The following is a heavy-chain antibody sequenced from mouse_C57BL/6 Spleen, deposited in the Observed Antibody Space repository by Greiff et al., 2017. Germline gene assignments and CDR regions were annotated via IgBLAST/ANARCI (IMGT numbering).Heavy chain of an antibody. J-gene: IGHJ2*01. CDR1: GYTFTSYW. V-gene: IGHV1-55*01. D-gene: IGHD1-1*01. Sequence: QVHVKQSGAELVKPGASVKMSCKASGYTFTSYWITWVKQRPGQGLEWIGDIYPGSGSTNYNEKFKSKATLTVDTSSSTAYMQLSSLTSEDSAVYYCARRVYYGSSTFDYWGQVTTLTVSS. CDR2: IYPGSGST. CDR3: ARRVYYGSSTFDY.